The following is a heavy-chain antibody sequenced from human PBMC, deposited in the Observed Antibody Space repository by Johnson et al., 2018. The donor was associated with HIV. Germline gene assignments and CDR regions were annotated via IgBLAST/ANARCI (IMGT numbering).Heavy chain of an antibody. CDR2: ISYDGSNK. CDR3: ARGGLYIQFLAFDAFDI. Sequence: QVQLVESGGGVVQPGRSLRLSCAASGFTFSSYGMHWVRQAPGKGLEWVAVISYDGSNKYYADSVKDRFTISRDNSKNTLYLQMNSLRAEDMAVYFCARGGLYIQFLAFDAFDIWGQGTMVTVSS. D-gene: IGHD4-11*01. V-gene: IGHV3-30*03. CDR1: GFTFSSYG. J-gene: IGHJ3*02.